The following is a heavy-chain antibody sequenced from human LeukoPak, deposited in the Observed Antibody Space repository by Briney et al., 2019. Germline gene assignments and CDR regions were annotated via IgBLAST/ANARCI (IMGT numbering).Heavy chain of an antibody. CDR3: AKDMDYDDVSGYYWGFDY. V-gene: IGHV3-30*02. CDR1: GFTFNNYG. J-gene: IGHJ4*02. CDR2: IRYDGNKK. Sequence: GGSLRLSCAASGFTFNNYGIHWVRQAPGKGPEWVAFIRYDGNKKYYTDSVKGRFTISRDNSKNTLYLQMNSLRAEDTAVYYCAKDMDYDDVSGYYWGFDYWGQGTLVTVSS. D-gene: IGHD3-22*01.